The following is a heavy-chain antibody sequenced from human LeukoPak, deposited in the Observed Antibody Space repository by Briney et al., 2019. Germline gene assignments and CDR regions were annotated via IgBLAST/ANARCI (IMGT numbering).Heavy chain of an antibody. CDR3: ARRSVAGPAHYYYYGMDV. Sequence: PGGSLRLSCAASGLTFSDCAMNWVRQAPGKGLDWVSYISSSSTIYYADTVKGRFTISRDNAKDSLYLQMYSLRDEDTAVYYCARRSVAGPAHYYYYGMDVWGQGTTVTVS. CDR1: GLTFSDCA. J-gene: IGHJ6*02. D-gene: IGHD6-19*01. CDR2: ISSSSTI. V-gene: IGHV3-69-1*01.